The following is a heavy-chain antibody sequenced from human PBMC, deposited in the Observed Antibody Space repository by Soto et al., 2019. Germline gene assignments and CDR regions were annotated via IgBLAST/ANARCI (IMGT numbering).Heavy chain of an antibody. CDR3: ARGGRIAAAGTYYYGMDV. CDR1: GYTFTGYY. D-gene: IGHD6-13*01. V-gene: IGHV1-2*04. Sequence: ASVKVSCKASGYTFTGYYMHWVRQAPGQGLEWMGWINPNSGGTNYAQKFQGWVTMTRDTSISTAYMELSRLRSDDTAVYYCARGGRIAAAGTYYYGMDVWGAVTTVTVSS. J-gene: IGHJ6*02. CDR2: INPNSGGT.